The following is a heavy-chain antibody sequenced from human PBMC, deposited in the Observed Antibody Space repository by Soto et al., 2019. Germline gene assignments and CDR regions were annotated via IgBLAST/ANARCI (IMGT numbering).Heavy chain of an antibody. J-gene: IGHJ3*02. CDR2: ISANNGNT. CDR3: ASDLQFYSDSSGYRDVFDI. Sequence: GASVKVSCKASGYIFTTYGISWVRQAPGQGLEWMGWISANNGNTYYAQKFQGRVTMNTDTPTRTIYMELRSLRSDDTAVYYCASDLQFYSDSSGYRDVFDIWGQGTKVTVSS. CDR1: GYIFTTYG. V-gene: IGHV1-18*01. D-gene: IGHD3-22*01.